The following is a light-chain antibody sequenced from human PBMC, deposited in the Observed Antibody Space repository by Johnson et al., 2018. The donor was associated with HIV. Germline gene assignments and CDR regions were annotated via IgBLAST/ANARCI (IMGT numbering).Light chain of an antibody. CDR2: KNN. CDR3: ATWDTSLSAGGV. J-gene: IGLJ1*01. Sequence: QSVLTQPPSVSAAPGQRVTISCSGTSSTFGNSYISWYQLLPGSPPKLLIFKNNERPSGIPDRFSGSKSSTSATLDITGLQTGDEADYYCATWDTSLSAGGVFGTGTKVTAL. V-gene: IGLV1-51*02. CDR1: SSTFGNSY.